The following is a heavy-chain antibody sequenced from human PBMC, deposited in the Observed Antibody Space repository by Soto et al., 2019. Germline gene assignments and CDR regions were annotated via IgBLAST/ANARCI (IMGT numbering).Heavy chain of an antibody. CDR2: IYYSGSA. J-gene: IGHJ5*02. D-gene: IGHD4-17*01. V-gene: IGHV4-59*08. CDR1: GGSLTSYY. Sequence: LSLTCTASGGSLTSYYWAWIRQPPGKGLEWIGYIYYSGSASYNPSLKSRVIMLVDTSKNQFSLKLSSVTAADTAVYFCARADYGGNSAVDPWGQGTLVTVSS. CDR3: ARADYGGNSAVDP.